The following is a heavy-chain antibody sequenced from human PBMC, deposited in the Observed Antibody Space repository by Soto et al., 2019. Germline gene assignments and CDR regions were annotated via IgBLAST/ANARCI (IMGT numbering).Heavy chain of an antibody. CDR1: GFTFSSYG. J-gene: IGHJ6*02. D-gene: IGHD3-9*01. V-gene: IGHV3-30*18. CDR3: AKDRGCITIFCPEGYYYYGMDV. Sequence: QVQLVESGGGVVQPGRSLRLSCAASGFTFSSYGMHWVRQAPGKGLEWVAVISYDGSNKYYADSVKGRFTISRDNSKNTLYLQMNRLRAEDTAVYYCAKDRGCITIFCPEGYYYYGMDVWGQGTTVTVSS. CDR2: ISYDGSNK.